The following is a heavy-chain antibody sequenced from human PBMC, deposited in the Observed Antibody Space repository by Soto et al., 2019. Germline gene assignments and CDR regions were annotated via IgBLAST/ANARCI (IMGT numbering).Heavy chain of an antibody. J-gene: IGHJ4*02. V-gene: IGHV3-30*18. Sequence: QVQLVESGGGVVQPGRSLRLSCAASRFTFSSYGMHWVRQAPGKGLEWVAVISYDGSNKYYADSVKGRFTISRDNSKNTLYLQMNSLRAEDTAVYYCAKGYPSHDSSGYYPYYFDYWGQGTLVTVSS. D-gene: IGHD3-22*01. CDR3: AKGYPSHDSSGYYPYYFDY. CDR2: ISYDGSNK. CDR1: RFTFSSYG.